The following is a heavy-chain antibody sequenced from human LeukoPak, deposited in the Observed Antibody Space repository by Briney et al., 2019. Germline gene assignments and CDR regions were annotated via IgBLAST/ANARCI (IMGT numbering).Heavy chain of an antibody. J-gene: IGHJ5*02. CDR2: IYYSGST. CDR1: GGSISSYY. Sequence: SETLSLTCSVSGGSISSYYWSWIRQPPRKGLEWIGYIYYSGSTNYNPSLKSRVTISVDTSKNQFSLKLSSVTAADTAVYYCARDVDILEARWFDPWGQGTLVTVSS. D-gene: IGHD3-9*01. CDR3: ARDVDILEARWFDP. V-gene: IGHV4-59*01.